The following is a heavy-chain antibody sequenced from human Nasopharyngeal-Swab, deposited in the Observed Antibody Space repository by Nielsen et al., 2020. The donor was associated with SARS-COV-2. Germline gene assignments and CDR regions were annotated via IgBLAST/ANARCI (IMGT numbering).Heavy chain of an antibody. V-gene: IGHV3-74*01. D-gene: IGHD3-22*01. CDR1: GFTFSSYW. Sequence: GESLKISCAASGFTFSSYWMQWVRQAPEKGLEWVSRIDSDGRDITYADSVKGRFTISRDNAKNTLFLQMNSLRADDTAVYYCARSGYYRYDYWGQGSLVTVSS. CDR3: ARSGYYRYDY. J-gene: IGHJ4*02. CDR2: IDSDGRDI.